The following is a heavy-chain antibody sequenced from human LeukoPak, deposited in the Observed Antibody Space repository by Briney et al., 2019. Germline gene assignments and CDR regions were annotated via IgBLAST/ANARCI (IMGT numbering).Heavy chain of an antibody. CDR2: ISAYNGNT. CDR1: GYTFTSYG. CDR3: ARDQTYYDSSGYHNWFDP. J-gene: IGHJ5*02. V-gene: IGHV1-18*01. D-gene: IGHD3-22*01. Sequence: ASVKVSCKASGYTFTSYGITWVRQAPGQGLEWMGWISAYNGNTNYAQKLQGRVTMTTDTSTSTAYMELRSLRSDDTAVYYCARDQTYYDSSGYHNWFDPWGQGTLVTVSS.